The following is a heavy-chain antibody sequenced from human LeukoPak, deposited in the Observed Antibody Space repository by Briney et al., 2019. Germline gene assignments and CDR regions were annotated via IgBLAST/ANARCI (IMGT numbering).Heavy chain of an antibody. CDR2: INPSGGST. D-gene: IGHD4-17*01. CDR1: GYTFTSYY. Sequence: ASVKVSCKASGYTFTSYYMHWVRQAPGQGLEWMGIINPSGGSTSYAQKFQGRVTMTRDTSTSTVYMVLSSLRSEDTAVYYCARWDRIYDYGDYEDYWGQGTLVTVSS. V-gene: IGHV1-46*01. J-gene: IGHJ4*02. CDR3: ARWDRIYDYGDYEDY.